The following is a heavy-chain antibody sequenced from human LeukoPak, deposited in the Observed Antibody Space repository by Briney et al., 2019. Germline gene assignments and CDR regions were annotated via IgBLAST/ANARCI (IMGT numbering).Heavy chain of an antibody. Sequence: SETLSLTCAVYGGSFSGYYWSWIRQPQGKGLEWIGEVNHSGSTNYNPSLKSRVTISVDTSKNQFSLKLSSVTAADTAVYYCARARKPLKTGTTSWGQGTLVTVSS. CDR1: GGSFSGYY. V-gene: IGHV4-34*01. J-gene: IGHJ4*02. CDR3: ARARKPLKTGTTS. D-gene: IGHD1-1*01. CDR2: VNHSGST.